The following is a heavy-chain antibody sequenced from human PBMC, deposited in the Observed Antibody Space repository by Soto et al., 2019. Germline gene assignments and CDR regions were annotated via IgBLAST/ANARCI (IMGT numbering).Heavy chain of an antibody. CDR1: GGSISSVSFY. V-gene: IGHV4-31*03. J-gene: IGHJ4*02. D-gene: IGHD3-9*01. Sequence: QVQLQESGPGLVKPSQTQTITCTVSGGSISSVSFYWRWIRQHPGKGLELIGHISDSGSSYYNPSLESRVTKSFATSKTQFSLKVSAVTAADTAVYFCARTTLYDIFTAYYSRIEYWGQGTLFTFSS. CDR3: ARTTLYDIFTAYYSRIEY. CDR2: ISDSGSS.